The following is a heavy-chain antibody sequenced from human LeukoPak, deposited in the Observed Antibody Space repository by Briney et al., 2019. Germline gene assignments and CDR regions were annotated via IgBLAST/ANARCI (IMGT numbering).Heavy chain of an antibody. J-gene: IGHJ3*02. D-gene: IGHD3-10*02. CDR3: AREHATMNGDHCAFDI. V-gene: IGHV1-46*01. Sequence: GASVKVSCKASGYTFTSYYMHWVRQAPGQGLEWMGIINRSGGSTSYAQKFQGRVTMTRDTSTSTVYMELSSLRSEDTAVYYCAREHATMNGDHCAFDIWGQGTMVTVSS. CDR2: INRSGGST. CDR1: GYTFTSYY.